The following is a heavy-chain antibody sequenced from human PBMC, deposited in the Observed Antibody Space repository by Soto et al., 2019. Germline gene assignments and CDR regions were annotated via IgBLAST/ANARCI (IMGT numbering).Heavy chain of an antibody. J-gene: IGHJ5*02. CDR1: GYSFTRYW. V-gene: IGHV5-51*01. CDR2: IYPGDSDT. D-gene: IGHD4-17*01. CDR3: ARHGFYGDYSSNYFDP. Sequence: GESLNLSCKGSGYSFTRYWIGWVRQMPGKGLEWMGIIYPGDSDTRYSPSFQGQVTISADKSISTAYLQWNSLKASDTAMYYCARHGFYGDYSSNYFDPWGQGPLVTVSS.